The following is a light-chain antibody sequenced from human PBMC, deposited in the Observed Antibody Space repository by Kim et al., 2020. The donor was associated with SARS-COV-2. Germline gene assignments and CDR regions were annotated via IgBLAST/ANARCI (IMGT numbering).Light chain of an antibody. Sequence: DIQMTQSPSSLSASVGDRVTITCRASQGIRNYLAWYQQKPGKVPKLLIYSASTSQSGVPSRFSGSGSGTDFTLTISSLQPEDVATYYCQKYNSAPNTFGQGTKLEI. CDR3: QKYNSAPNT. J-gene: IGKJ2*01. CDR1: QGIRNY. CDR2: SAS. V-gene: IGKV1-27*01.